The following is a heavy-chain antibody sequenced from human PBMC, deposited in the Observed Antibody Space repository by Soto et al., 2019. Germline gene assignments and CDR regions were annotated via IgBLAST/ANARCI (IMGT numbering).Heavy chain of an antibody. D-gene: IGHD1-26*01. CDR3: GGYSGDGIWS. CDR1: GFTFSSYS. Sequence: EVQLVESGGGLVQPGGSLRLSCAASGFTFSSYSMHWVRQAPGKGLEYVSAISSNGGTTSYANSVKGRFTISRENSKNMLYLQMGSLIAEDMAVYYCGGYSGDGIWSWGQGTLVTVSS. V-gene: IGHV3-64*01. J-gene: IGHJ5*02. CDR2: ISSNGGTT.